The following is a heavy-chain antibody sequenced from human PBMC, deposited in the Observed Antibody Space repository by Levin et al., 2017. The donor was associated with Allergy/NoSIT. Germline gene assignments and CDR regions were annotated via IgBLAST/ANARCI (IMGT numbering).Heavy chain of an antibody. V-gene: IGHV5-51*01. J-gene: IGHJ3*02. Sequence: GGSLRLSCKGSGYSFTSYWIGWVRQMPGKGLEWMGIIYPGDSDTRYSPSFQGQVTISADKSISTAYLQWSSLKASDTAMYYCARPLSRWGSHRHSGYEQDAFDIWGQGTMVTVSS. CDR2: IYPGDSDT. D-gene: IGHD5-12*01. CDR3: ARPLSRWGSHRHSGYEQDAFDI. CDR1: GYSFTSYW.